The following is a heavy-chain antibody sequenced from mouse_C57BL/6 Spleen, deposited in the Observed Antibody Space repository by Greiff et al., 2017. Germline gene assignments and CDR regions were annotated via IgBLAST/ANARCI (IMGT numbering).Heavy chain of an antibody. D-gene: IGHD1-1*01. Sequence: QVQLQQSGAELVRPGTSVKVSCKASGYAFTNYLIEWVKQRPGQGLAWIGVINPGSGGTNYNEKFKGKATLTADKSSSTAYMQLSSLTSEDSAVYFCATTVVAPLDYWGQGTTLTVSS. CDR3: ATTVVAPLDY. V-gene: IGHV1-54*01. J-gene: IGHJ2*01. CDR2: INPGSGGT. CDR1: GYAFTNYL.